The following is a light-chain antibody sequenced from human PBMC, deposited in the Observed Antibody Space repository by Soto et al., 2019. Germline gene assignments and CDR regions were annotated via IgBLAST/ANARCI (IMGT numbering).Light chain of an antibody. Sequence: QSALTQPRSVSGSPGQSVTVSCTGTSSDVGGYNYVSWYQHHPGKAPKLMIYGVSQRPSGVPDRFSGSKSGNTASLTISGLQAEDEADYYCCSYAGSYTLVFGGGTKVTVL. CDR2: GVS. CDR1: SSDVGGYNY. CDR3: CSYAGSYTLV. V-gene: IGLV2-11*01. J-gene: IGLJ3*02.